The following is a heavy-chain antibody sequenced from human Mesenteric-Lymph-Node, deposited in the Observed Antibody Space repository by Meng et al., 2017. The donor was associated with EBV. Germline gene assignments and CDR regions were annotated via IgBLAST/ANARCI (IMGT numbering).Heavy chain of an antibody. J-gene: IGHJ4*02. CDR1: GGSVNSGGYS. Sequence: ASGLGNPSHPRSLTCTVSGGSVNSGGYSWSWIRQSPEKGLEWIGYVHHSGLTYYNLSLETRVIISLERSKNQFSLKLTSVTAADTAVYYCAGGDYVNQFNYWGQGTLVTVSS. CDR3: AGGDYVNQFNY. D-gene: IGHD4-17*01. V-gene: IGHV4-30-2*06. CDR2: VHHSGLT.